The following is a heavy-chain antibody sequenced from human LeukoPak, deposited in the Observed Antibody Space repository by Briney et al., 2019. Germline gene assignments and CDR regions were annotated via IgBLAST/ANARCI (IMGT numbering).Heavy chain of an antibody. CDR2: VFPRSGDT. D-gene: IGHD5/OR15-5a*01. CDR1: GYTFSDYY. J-gene: IGHJ1*01. Sequence: ASAKVSCKASGYTFSDYYIHWVRQAPGEGLEWVGWVFPRSGDTYYSQRFHGRVAMTTDTSINTAYMELSRLKSDDTGVYFCARPPRDLVSAAPFPFWGQGTLVTVSS. CDR3: ARPPRDLVSAAPFPF. V-gene: IGHV1-2*02.